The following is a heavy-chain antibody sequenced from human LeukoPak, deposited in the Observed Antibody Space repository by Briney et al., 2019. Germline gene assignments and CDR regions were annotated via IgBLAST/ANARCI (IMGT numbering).Heavy chain of an antibody. CDR3: AKDGDYVRNYYYGMDV. V-gene: IGHV3-30*18. D-gene: IGHD4-17*01. Sequence: GGSLRLSCAASGFTFSNYGIHWARQAPGKGLEWVAVISYDGSNKYYADSVKGRFTISRDNSRNTLYLQMNSLRAEDTAVYYCAKDGDYVRNYYYGMDVWGQGTTVTVSS. CDR2: ISYDGSNK. CDR1: GFTFSNYG. J-gene: IGHJ6*02.